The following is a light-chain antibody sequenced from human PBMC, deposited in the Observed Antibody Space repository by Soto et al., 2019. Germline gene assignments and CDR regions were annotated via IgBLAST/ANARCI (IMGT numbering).Light chain of an antibody. CDR3: HQRSNWPPLT. CDR2: DAS. V-gene: IGKV3-11*01. CDR1: QSVSSY. J-gene: IGKJ4*01. Sequence: EIVLTQSPATLSLSPGERATLSCRASQSVSSYLAWYQQKPGQAPRLLIYDASNRATGIPARFSGSGSGTGFTLTISSLEPEDFAVYYCHQRSNWPPLTFGGGTKVEIK.